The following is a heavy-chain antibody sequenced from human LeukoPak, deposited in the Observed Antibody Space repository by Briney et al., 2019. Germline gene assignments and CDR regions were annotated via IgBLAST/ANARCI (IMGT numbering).Heavy chain of an antibody. CDR3: ARVDCSSTSCYEFDY. Sequence: PGGSLRLSCAASGFTFTDYYMSWIRQAPGKGLDWVSYTSSSGSPIYYAGSVKGRFAISRDNAKISLSLQMNSLRAEDTAVYYCARVDCSSTSCYEFDYWGQGTLVIVSS. J-gene: IGHJ4*02. CDR2: TSSSGSPI. CDR1: GFTFTDYY. D-gene: IGHD2-2*01. V-gene: IGHV3-11*04.